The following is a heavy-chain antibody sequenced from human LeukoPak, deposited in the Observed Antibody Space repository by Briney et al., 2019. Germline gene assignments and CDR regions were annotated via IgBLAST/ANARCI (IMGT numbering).Heavy chain of an antibody. J-gene: IGHJ3*02. V-gene: IGHV1-8*01. Sequence: ASVKVSCKASGYTFRNYDVHWVRQAPGQGLEWMGWMNPNTGNTDSSQKYQGRVTMTRDTSISTVYMELSSLRSDDTALYFCVTRGRRPITISGVEIFLSDAFDIWGQGTMVTVSS. CDR2: MNPNTGNT. D-gene: IGHD3-3*01. CDR1: GYTFRNYD. CDR3: VTRGRRPITISGVEIFLSDAFDI.